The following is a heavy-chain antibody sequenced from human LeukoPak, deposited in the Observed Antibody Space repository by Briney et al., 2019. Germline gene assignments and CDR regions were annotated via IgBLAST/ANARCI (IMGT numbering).Heavy chain of an antibody. V-gene: IGHV1-18*01. CDR2: ISAYNGNT. CDR1: GYTFTSYG. D-gene: IGHD3-22*01. CDR3: ARAYYYDSSGYSFDY. J-gene: IGHJ4*02. Sequence: ASVKVSCKASGYTFTSYGISWVRQAPGQGLEWMGWISAYNGNTNYAQKLQGRVTMTTDTSTSTAYMELRSLRSDDTAVHYRARAYYYDSSGYSFDYWGQGTLVTVSS.